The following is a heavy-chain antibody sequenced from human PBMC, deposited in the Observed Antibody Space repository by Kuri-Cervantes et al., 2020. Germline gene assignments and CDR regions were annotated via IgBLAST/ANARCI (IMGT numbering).Heavy chain of an antibody. J-gene: IGHJ4*02. CDR2: IKQDGSKQ. CDR1: GFTFSNYW. CDR3: AREGIRSSSWFLYY. V-gene: IGHV3-7*01. Sequence: GESLKISCAASGFTFSNYWMAWVRQPPGKGLEWLANIKQDGSKQDYVDSLKGRFIISRDNAKNSLYLQMNSLRAEDTALYYCAREGIRSSSWFLYYWGQGTLVTVSS. D-gene: IGHD6-13*01.